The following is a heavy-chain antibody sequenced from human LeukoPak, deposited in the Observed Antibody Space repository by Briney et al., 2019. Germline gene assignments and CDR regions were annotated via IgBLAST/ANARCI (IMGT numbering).Heavy chain of an antibody. J-gene: IGHJ4*02. CDR3: ARGLTAMVNSIDY. CDR1: GGTFSSYA. D-gene: IGHD5-18*01. CDR2: IIPIFGTA. V-gene: IGHV1-69*05. Sequence: GASVKVSCKASGGTFSSYAISWVQQAPGQGLEWMGGIIPIFGTANYAQKFQGRVTITTDESTSTAYMELRSLRSEDTAAYYCARGLTAMVNSIDYWGQGTLVTVSS.